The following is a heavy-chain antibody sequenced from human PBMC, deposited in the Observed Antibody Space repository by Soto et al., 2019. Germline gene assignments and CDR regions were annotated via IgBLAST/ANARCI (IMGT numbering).Heavy chain of an antibody. D-gene: IGHD3-16*01. CDR1: GGSISSYY. V-gene: IGHV4-59*01. CDR2: IYYSGST. Sequence: SETLSLTCTVSGGSISSYYWSWIRQPPGKGLEWIGYIYYSGSTNYNPSLKSRVTISVDTSKNQFSLKLSSVTAADTAVYYCARAPRGIYGYPSYFVYWGQGTLVTVSS. J-gene: IGHJ4*02. CDR3: ARAPRGIYGYPSYFVY.